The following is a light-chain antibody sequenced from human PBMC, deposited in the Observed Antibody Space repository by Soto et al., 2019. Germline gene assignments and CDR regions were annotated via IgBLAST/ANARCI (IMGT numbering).Light chain of an antibody. CDR1: SSNIGGNS. Sequence: QCVLTPPPSVSAAPGQKVTISCSGSSSNIGGNSVSWYQQLPGNAHTLLSYDDNKRPSGIPDRFSSSKSGASATLGITGSETGDEADYYCASWDSSLCAYVVATGTKV. V-gene: IGLV1-51*01. CDR3: ASWDSSLCAYV. J-gene: IGLJ1*01. CDR2: DDN.